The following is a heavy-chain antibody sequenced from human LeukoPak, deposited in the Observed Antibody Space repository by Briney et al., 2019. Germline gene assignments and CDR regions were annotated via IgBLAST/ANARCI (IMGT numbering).Heavy chain of an antibody. CDR2: IYTSGST. V-gene: IGHV4-4*07. Sequence: PSETLSLTCTVSGGSISSYYWSWIRQPAGKGLEWIGRIYTSGSTNYNPSLKSRVTMSVDTSKNQFSLKLNSVTAADTAVYYCAKTYRSGWYFKGGFDYWGQGTLVTVSS. CDR1: GGSISSYY. D-gene: IGHD6-19*01. J-gene: IGHJ4*02. CDR3: AKTYRSGWYFKGGFDY.